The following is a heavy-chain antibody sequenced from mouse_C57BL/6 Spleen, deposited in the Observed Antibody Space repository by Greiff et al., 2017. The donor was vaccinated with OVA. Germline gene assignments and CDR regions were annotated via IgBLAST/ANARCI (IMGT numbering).Heavy chain of an antibody. J-gene: IGHJ4*01. Sequence: QVQLKQPGAELVMPGASVKLSCKASGYTFTSYWMHWVKQRPGQGLEWIGEIDPSDSYTNYNQKFKGKSTLTVDKSSSTAYMQLSSLTSEDSAVYYCARRRGSTTVYAMDYWGQGTSVTVSS. D-gene: IGHD1-1*01. CDR1: GYTFTSYW. CDR3: ARRRGSTTVYAMDY. V-gene: IGHV1-69*01. CDR2: IDPSDSYT.